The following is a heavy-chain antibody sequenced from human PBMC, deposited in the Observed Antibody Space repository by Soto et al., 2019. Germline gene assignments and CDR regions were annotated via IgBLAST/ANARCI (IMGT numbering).Heavy chain of an antibody. CDR2: IYYSGST. D-gene: IGHD2-15*01. J-gene: IGHJ4*02. Sequence: SETLSLTCTVSGGSISGNYIYWGWIRQPPGKGLEWIGSIYYSGSTYYNPSPKSRVTISVDRSKNQFSLKLSSVTAADTAVYYCARGQVVAAQHWGQGTLVTVSS. V-gene: IGHV4-39*07. CDR1: GGSISGNYIY. CDR3: ARGQVVAAQH.